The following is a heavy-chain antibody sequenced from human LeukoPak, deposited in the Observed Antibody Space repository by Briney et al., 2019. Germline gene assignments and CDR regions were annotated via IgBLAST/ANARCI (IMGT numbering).Heavy chain of an antibody. CDR1: GFTFSSYA. Sequence: PGGSLRLSCAASGFTFSSYAMHWVRQAPGKGLEWVAVISYDGSNKYYADSVKGRFTISRDNSKNTLYLQMNSLRAEDTAVYYCAHLPTAMEFDYWGQGTLVTVSS. CDR2: ISYDGSNK. CDR3: AHLPTAMEFDY. V-gene: IGHV3-30*04. D-gene: IGHD5-18*01. J-gene: IGHJ4*02.